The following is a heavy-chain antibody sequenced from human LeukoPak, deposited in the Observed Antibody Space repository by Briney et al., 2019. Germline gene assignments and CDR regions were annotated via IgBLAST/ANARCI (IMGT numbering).Heavy chain of an antibody. V-gene: IGHV4-30-2*01. CDR2: IYHNGST. Sequence: PSETLSLTCAVSGGSISSGGYSWSWIRQPPGKGLEWIGYIYHNGSTNYNPSLKSRVTISVDTSKNQFSLKLSSVTAADTAVYYCARGPRLWGGYKPPFDYWGQGTLVTVSS. D-gene: IGHD3-16*01. CDR1: GGSISSGGYS. CDR3: ARGPRLWGGYKPPFDY. J-gene: IGHJ4*02.